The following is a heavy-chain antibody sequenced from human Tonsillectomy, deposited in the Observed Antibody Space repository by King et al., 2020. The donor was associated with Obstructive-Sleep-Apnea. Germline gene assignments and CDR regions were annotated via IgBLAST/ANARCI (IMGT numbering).Heavy chain of an antibody. V-gene: IGHV4-31*03. CDR1: GGSISSGGYY. Sequence: VQLQESGPGLVKPSQTLSLTCTVSGGSISSGGYYWSWIRQHSGKGLEWIGYIYYSGSTYYNSSLKSRVTISVDTSKNQFSLKLSSVTAADTAVYYCARDSSSSGDAGFDPWGQGTLVTVSS. J-gene: IGHJ5*02. CDR3: ARDSSSSGDAGFDP. D-gene: IGHD6-25*01. CDR2: IYYSGST.